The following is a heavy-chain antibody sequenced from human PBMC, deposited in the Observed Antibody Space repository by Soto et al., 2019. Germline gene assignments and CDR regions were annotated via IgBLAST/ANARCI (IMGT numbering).Heavy chain of an antibody. CDR3: ARRYGRNFEY. V-gene: IGHV4-59*01. Sequence: PSETLSLTCTVSGGSISSYYWSWIRQPPGKGLEWIGYIYYSGRTNYNPSLKSRVTISVDTSKNQFSLKLSSVTAADTAVYYCARRYGRNFEYRGQGTLVTVSS. J-gene: IGHJ4*02. CDR1: GGSISSYY. CDR2: IYYSGRT. D-gene: IGHD1-20*01.